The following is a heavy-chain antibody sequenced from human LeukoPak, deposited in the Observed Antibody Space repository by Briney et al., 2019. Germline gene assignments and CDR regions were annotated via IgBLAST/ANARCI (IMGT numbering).Heavy chain of an antibody. CDR2: IYSGGST. Sequence: GGSLRLSCAASGFTVSSSYMSWVRQAPGKGLEWVSVIYSGGSTYYADSVKGRFTISRDNSKNTLYLQMNSLRAEDTAVYYCARDPYYYYMDVWGKGTTVTVSS. CDR1: GFTVSSSY. J-gene: IGHJ6*03. V-gene: IGHV3-66*02. CDR3: ARDPYYYYMDV.